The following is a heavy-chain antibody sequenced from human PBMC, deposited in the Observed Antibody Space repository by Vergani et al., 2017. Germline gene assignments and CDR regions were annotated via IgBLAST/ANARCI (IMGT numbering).Heavy chain of an antibody. CDR1: GFTFSSYG. V-gene: IGHV3-33*01. D-gene: IGHD5-12*01. J-gene: IGHJ6*02. Sequence: QVQLVESGGGVVQPGRSLRLSCAASGFTFSSYGMHWVRQAPGKGLEWVAVIWYDGSNKYYADSVKGRFTISRDNSKNTLYLQVNSLRAEDTAVYYCAYSGYELGYYYGMDVWGQGTTVTVSS. CDR2: IWYDGSNK. CDR3: AYSGYELGYYYGMDV.